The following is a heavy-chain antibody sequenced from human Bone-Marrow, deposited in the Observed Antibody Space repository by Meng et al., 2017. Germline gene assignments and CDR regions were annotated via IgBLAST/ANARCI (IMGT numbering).Heavy chain of an antibody. Sequence: QVQLQESGPGLVKPSGTLSLTCAVSGDSISRSNWWSWVRQPPGKGLEWIGEIYHSGNTNYNASLKSRVTLSIDKSKNQFSLKLSSVTAADTAVYYCARKAVAGNFDYWGQGNLVTVSS. CDR3: ARKAVAGNFDY. CDR2: IYHSGNT. CDR1: GDSISRSNW. V-gene: IGHV4-4*02. D-gene: IGHD6-13*01. J-gene: IGHJ4*02.